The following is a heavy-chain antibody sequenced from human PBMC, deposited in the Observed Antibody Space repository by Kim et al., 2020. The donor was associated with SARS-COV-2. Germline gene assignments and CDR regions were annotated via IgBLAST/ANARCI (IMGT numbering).Heavy chain of an antibody. V-gene: IGHV3-53*01. CDR1: GSSVRSSY. Sequence: GGSLRLSCAVSGSSVRSSYMTWVRQAPGKGLEWVSAIHDAGSTYYADYVKGRFTISRDIPKDTLYLQMNSLRAEDTAVYYCSSSTLGAYFDYWGQGSLVTVSS. D-gene: IGHD7-27*01. CDR2: IHDAGST. CDR3: SSSTLGAYFDY. J-gene: IGHJ4*02.